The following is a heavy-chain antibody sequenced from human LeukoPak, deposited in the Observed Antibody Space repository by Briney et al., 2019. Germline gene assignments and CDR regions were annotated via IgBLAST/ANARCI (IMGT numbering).Heavy chain of an antibody. Sequence: PSETLSLTCTVSGGSISSYYWSWIRQPPGKGLEWIGYIYYSGSTNYNHSLKSRVTISVDTSKNQFSLKLSSVTAADTAVYYCARGGEWRYYYDSSGYYPFDYWGQGTLVTVSS. CDR3: ARGGEWRYYYDSSGYYPFDY. J-gene: IGHJ4*02. CDR2: IYYSGST. CDR1: GGSISSYY. V-gene: IGHV4-59*01. D-gene: IGHD3-22*01.